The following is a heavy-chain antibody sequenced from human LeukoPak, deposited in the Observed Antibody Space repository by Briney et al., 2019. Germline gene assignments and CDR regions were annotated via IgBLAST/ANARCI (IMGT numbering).Heavy chain of an antibody. CDR1: GFTFSGSA. CDR3: TRPIDYVWGSYTDY. V-gene: IGHV3-73*01. CDR2: IRSKANSYAT. D-gene: IGHD3-16*01. J-gene: IGHJ4*02. Sequence: QPGGSLRLSCAASGFTFSGSAMHWVRQASGRGLEWLGRIRSKANSYATTYAASVKGRFTISRDDSKNTAYLQMNSPKTEDTAVYYCTRPIDYVWGSYTDYWGQGTLVTVSS.